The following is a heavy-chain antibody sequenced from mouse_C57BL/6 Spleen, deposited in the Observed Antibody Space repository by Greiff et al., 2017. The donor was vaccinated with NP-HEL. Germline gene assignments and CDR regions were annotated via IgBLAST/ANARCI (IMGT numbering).Heavy chain of an antibody. CDR3: ARVPYYYGSAWFAY. D-gene: IGHD1-1*01. J-gene: IGHJ3*01. Sequence: EVQVVESGGGLVKPGGSLKLSCAASGFTFSDYGMHWVRQAPEKGLEWVAYISSGSSTIYYADTVKGRFTISRDNAKNTLFLQMTSLRSEDTAMYYCARVPYYYGSAWFAYWGQGTLVTVSA. V-gene: IGHV5-17*01. CDR2: ISSGSSTI. CDR1: GFTFSDYG.